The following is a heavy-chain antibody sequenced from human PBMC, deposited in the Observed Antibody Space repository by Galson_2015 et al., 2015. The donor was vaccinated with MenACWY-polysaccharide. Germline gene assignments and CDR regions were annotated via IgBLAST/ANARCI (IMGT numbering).Heavy chain of an antibody. V-gene: IGHV4-38-2*01. D-gene: IGHD1-26*01. CDR3: ARVEKYSGSYYILH. CDR2: IYHSGST. CDR1: GYSISSGYY. Sequence: LSLTCVVSGYSISSGYYWGWIRQPPGKGLEWIGGIYHSGSTYYNPSLKSRVTISEDTSKNQFSLNLSSVTAADTAVYYCARVEKYSGSYYILHWGQGTLVTVSS. J-gene: IGHJ4*02.